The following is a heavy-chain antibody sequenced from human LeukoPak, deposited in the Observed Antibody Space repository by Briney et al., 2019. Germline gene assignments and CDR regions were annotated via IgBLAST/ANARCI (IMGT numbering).Heavy chain of an antibody. CDR1: GYTFTSYA. V-gene: IGHV1-3*03. D-gene: IGHD6-19*01. Sequence: GASVKVSCKASGYTFTSYAMHWVRQAPGQRLEWMGWINAGNGNTKYSQEFQGRVTITRDTSASTAYMELSSLRSEDMAVYYCARDPGGSGWYSRGYFDYWGQGTLVTVSS. CDR2: INAGNGNT. J-gene: IGHJ4*02. CDR3: ARDPGGSGWYSRGYFDY.